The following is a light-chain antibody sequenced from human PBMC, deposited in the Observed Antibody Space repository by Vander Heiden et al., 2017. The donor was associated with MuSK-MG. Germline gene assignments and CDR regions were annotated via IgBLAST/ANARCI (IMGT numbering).Light chain of an antibody. J-gene: IGKJ1*01. Sequence: DIQMTQSPSTLSASVGDRVTITCRAGQSINKWLAWYQQKSGKAPKLLIYKASTLESGVTSRFSGSGSGTEFTLTISSLQPDDFATYYCQQDNSYRSFGQGTKVEIK. CDR2: KAS. CDR1: QSINKW. V-gene: IGKV1-5*03. CDR3: QQDNSYRS.